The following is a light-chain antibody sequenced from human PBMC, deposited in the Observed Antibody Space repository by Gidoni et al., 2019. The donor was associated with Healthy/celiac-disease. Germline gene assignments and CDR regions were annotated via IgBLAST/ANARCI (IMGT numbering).Light chain of an antibody. V-gene: IGKV3D-20*01. J-gene: IGKJ3*01. CDR2: DAS. CDR3: QQYGSSPFT. Sequence: VLTQSPATLSLSPGERATLSCGASQSVSSSYLPWYQQKPGLAPRLLIYDASSRATGIPDRFSGSGSGTDCTLTISRLEPEDFAVYYGQQYGSSPFTFGPGAKVEIK. CDR1: QSVSSSY.